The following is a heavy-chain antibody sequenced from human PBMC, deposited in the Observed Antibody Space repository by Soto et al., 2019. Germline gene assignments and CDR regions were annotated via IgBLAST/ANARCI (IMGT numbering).Heavy chain of an antibody. CDR3: ARAVGVVVVVAATHGFGY. D-gene: IGHD2-15*01. CDR1: GFTFSSYA. CDR2: ISYDGSNK. V-gene: IGHV3-30-3*01. Sequence: GGSLRLSCAASGFTFSSYAMHWVRQAPGKGLEWVAVISYDGSNKYYADSVKGRFTISRDNSKNTLYLQMNSLRAEDTAVYYCARAVGVVVVVAATHGFGYWGQGTLVTVSS. J-gene: IGHJ4*02.